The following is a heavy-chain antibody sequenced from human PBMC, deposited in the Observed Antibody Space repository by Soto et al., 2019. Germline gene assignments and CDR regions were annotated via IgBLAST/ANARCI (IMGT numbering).Heavy chain of an antibody. V-gene: IGHV4-59*01. J-gene: IGHJ4*02. D-gene: IGHD2-8*01. Sequence: QVQLQESGPGLVKPSETLSLTCTVSGGSISSYYWSWIRQPPGKGLEWIGYIYYSGSTNYNPSLKSRVTISVDTSKNQFSLKLSSVTAAGTAVYYCARRYAGNFDYWGQGTLVTVSS. CDR1: GGSISSYY. CDR3: ARRYAGNFDY. CDR2: IYYSGST.